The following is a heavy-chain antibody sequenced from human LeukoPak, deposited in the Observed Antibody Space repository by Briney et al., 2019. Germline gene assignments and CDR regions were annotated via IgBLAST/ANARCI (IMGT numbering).Heavy chain of an antibody. J-gene: IGHJ4*02. V-gene: IGHV3-43*01. CDR2: ISWDSAGT. CDR3: AKPLSVYNSSWRYPLDY. CDR1: GFTFDDYT. D-gene: IGHD6-25*01. Sequence: LSGGSLRLACTTSGFTFDDYTMHWVSQAPGKGLEWVTLISWDSAGTSYVDSVKGRFTISRDNRKSSLYLEMNSLRTEDTAVYYCAKPLSVYNSSWRYPLDYWRQGTLVTVSS.